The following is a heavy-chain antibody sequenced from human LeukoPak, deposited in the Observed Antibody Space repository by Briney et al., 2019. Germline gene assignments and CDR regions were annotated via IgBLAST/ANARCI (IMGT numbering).Heavy chain of an antibody. D-gene: IGHD3-22*01. V-gene: IGHV4-59*01. CDR1: GGSFSGYY. J-gene: IGHJ5*02. CDR2: IYYSGST. CDR3: ARENMIVVQNWFDP. Sequence: SETLSLTCAVYGGSFSGYYWSWIRQPPGKGLEWVGYIYYSGSTNYNPSLKSRVTISVDTSKNQFSLKLSSVTAADTAVYYCARENMIVVQNWFDPWGQGTLVTVSS.